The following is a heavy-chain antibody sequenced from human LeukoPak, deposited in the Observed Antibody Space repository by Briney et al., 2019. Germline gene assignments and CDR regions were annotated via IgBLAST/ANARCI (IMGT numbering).Heavy chain of an antibody. D-gene: IGHD1-26*01. CDR3: ARSALSGSYLG. CDR2: IYYSGST. V-gene: IGHV4-59*01. Sequence: PSETLSLTCTVSGGSISSYYWSWIRQPPGKGLEWIGYIYYSGSTTYNPSLKSRVTISVDTSKNQFSLKLSSVTAADTAVYYCARSALSGSYLGWGQGTLVTVSS. CDR1: GGSISSYY. J-gene: IGHJ4*02.